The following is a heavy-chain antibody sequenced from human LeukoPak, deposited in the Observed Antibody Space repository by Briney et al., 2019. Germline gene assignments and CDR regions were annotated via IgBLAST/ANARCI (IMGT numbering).Heavy chain of an antibody. V-gene: IGHV4-59*08. D-gene: IGHD5/OR15-5a*01. Sequence: QVQLQESGPRLVKPSETLSLSCNMSGGSINVYYWTWIRPDPGEGLEWLGYIYYSGGTSYNPSLKSRVAISLDTSNNQVSLKLSSVTAADTAVYYCATVYGAGHEYYFDYWGQGTLVTVSS. CDR1: GGSINVYY. CDR3: ATVYGAGHEYYFDY. J-gene: IGHJ4*02. CDR2: IYYSGGT.